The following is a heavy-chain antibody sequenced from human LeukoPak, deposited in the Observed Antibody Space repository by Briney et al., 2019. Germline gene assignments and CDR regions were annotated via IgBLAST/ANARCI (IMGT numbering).Heavy chain of an antibody. CDR1: GGSISSSSYY. V-gene: IGHV4-39*01. Sequence: SETLSLTCTVSGGSISSSSYYWGWIRQPPGKGLEWIGSIYYSGSTYYDPSLKSRVTISVDTSKNQFSLKLSSVTAADTAVYYCASLHRGYSSSWYSYWGQGTLVTVSS. J-gene: IGHJ4*02. D-gene: IGHD6-13*01. CDR2: IYYSGST. CDR3: ASLHRGYSSSWYSY.